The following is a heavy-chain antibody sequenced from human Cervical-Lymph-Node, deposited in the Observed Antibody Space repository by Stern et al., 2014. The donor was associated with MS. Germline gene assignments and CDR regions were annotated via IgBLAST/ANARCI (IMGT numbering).Heavy chain of an antibody. J-gene: IGHJ6*02. D-gene: IGHD2-2*02. CDR2: ISGYNGET. Sequence: VQLVQSGGEVRKPGASVKVSCRASGYTFTSFGISWVRRAPGQGLEWMGWISGYNGETNYPQKFQGRVILTTDTSTSTAYMDLTSLRSDDTAMYYCARGPYCSSTSCYTNGYYFYGLDVWGQGTTVTVSS. CDR1: GYTFTSFG. CDR3: ARGPYCSSTSCYTNGYYFYGLDV. V-gene: IGHV1-18*01.